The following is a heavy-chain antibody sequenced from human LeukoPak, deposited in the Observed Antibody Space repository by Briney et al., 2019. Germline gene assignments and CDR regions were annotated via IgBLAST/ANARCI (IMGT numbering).Heavy chain of an antibody. J-gene: IGHJ4*02. CDR2: IWYDGSNK. CDR3: ARDTAMIVVAYTIDY. V-gene: IGHV3-33*01. D-gene: IGHD3-22*01. CDR1: GFTFSSYG. Sequence: GRSLRLSCAASGFTFSSYGMHWVRQAPGKGLEWVAVIWYDGSNKYYADSVKGRFTISRDNSKNTLYLQMNSLRAEDTAVYYCARDTAMIVVAYTIDYWGQGTLVTVSS.